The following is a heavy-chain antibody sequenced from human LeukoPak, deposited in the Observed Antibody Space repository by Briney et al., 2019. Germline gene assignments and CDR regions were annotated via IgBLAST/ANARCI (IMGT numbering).Heavy chain of an antibody. D-gene: IGHD6-13*01. V-gene: IGHV3-23*01. CDR2: ISSNGAST. CDR1: GFTFSSYA. Sequence: GGSLRLSCTASGFTFSSYAMSWVRQAPGKGLEWVSGISSNGASTYYVDSVKGRFTISRDNSKNTLFLQMNSLRAEDTAVYYCAKRGSVGTLGHFDYWGQGTLVTVSS. J-gene: IGHJ4*02. CDR3: AKRGSVGTLGHFDY.